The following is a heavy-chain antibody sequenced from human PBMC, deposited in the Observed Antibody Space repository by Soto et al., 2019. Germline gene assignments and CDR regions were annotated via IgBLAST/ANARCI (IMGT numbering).Heavy chain of an antibody. CDR1: GFTFSEYA. D-gene: IGHD3-10*01. J-gene: IGHJ5*01. CDR2: ISFDGTNK. Sequence: PGRSLRLSCAASGFTFSEYAMHWVRQAPGEGLEWVAVISFDGTNKYFADSVKGRFTISRDNSKNRLYLQMNSLRAEDTAVYYYARGYYGSGSYLDSWGHGT. CDR3: ARGYYGSGSYLDS. V-gene: IGHV3-30-3*01.